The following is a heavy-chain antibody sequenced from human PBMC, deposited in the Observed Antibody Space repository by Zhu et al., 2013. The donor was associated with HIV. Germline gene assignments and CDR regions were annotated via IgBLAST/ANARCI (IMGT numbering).Heavy chain of an antibody. D-gene: IGHD3-22*01. V-gene: IGHV1-69*01. Sequence: QVHLEQSGPEVKKPGSSVTVSCTASGGTFRNYAFSWVRQAPGEGLEWMGGIIPHFNKPNYAQKFQGRVTITADESTSTAYMQLSSLRSEDTAVYYCARDHNSGYYSYFDYWGQGTLVHRLL. J-gene: IGHJ4*02. CDR1: GGTFRNYA. CDR2: IIPHFNKP. CDR3: ARDHNSGYYSYFDY.